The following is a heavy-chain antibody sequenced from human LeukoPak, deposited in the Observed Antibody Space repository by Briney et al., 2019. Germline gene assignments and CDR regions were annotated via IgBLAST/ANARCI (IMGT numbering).Heavy chain of an antibody. V-gene: IGHV5-51*01. CDR3: ARRVGNSGSLRNFDY. J-gene: IGHJ4*02. Sequence: KLGESLKISCKGSGYSFTSYWIAWVRQMPGKGLEWMGIIYPGDSDTRYSPSFQGQVTISADKSISTAYLQWSSLKASDTAMYYSARRVGNSGSLRNFDYWGQGTLVTVSS. D-gene: IGHD1-26*01. CDR1: GYSFTSYW. CDR2: IYPGDSDT.